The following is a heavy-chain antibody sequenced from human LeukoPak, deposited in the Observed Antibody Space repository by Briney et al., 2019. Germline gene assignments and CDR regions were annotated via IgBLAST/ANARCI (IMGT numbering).Heavy chain of an antibody. D-gene: IGHD3-10*01. CDR2: ISSSSSYI. CDR1: RFTFSSYA. J-gene: IGHJ4*02. CDR3: ARVPDYYGSGSYEGY. V-gene: IGHV3-21*01. Sequence: PGGSLRLSCAASRFTFSSYAMSWVRQAPGKGLEWVSSISSSSSYIYYADSVKGRFTISRDNAKNSLYLQMNSLRAEDTAVYYCARVPDYYGSGSYEGYWGQGTLVTVSS.